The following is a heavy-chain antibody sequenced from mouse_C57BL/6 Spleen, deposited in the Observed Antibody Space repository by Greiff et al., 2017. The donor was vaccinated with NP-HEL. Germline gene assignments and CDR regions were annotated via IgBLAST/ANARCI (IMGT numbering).Heavy chain of an antibody. Sequence: VKLQQPGAELVKPGASVKVSCKASGYTFTSYWMHWVKQRPGQGLEWIGRIHPSDSDTNYNQKFKGKATLTVDKSSSTAYMQLSSLTSEDSAVYYCAISGGYDGDYYAMDYWGQGTSVTVSS. CDR2: IHPSDSDT. CDR3: AISGGYDGDYYAMDY. J-gene: IGHJ4*01. CDR1: GYTFTSYW. V-gene: IGHV1-74*01. D-gene: IGHD2-2*01.